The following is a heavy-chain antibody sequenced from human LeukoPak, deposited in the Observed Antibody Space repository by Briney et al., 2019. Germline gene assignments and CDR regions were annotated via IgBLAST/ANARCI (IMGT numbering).Heavy chain of an antibody. CDR2: IIPIFGTA. CDR1: GGTFSSYA. J-gene: IGHJ6*03. Sequence: ASVKVSCKASGGTFSSYAISWVRQASGQGLEWMGGIIPIFGTANYAQKFQGRVTITADESTSTAYMELSSLRSEDTAVYYCARAYSSDWYYYYMDVWGKGTTVTVSS. V-gene: IGHV1-69*13. CDR3: ARAYSSDWYYYYMDV. D-gene: IGHD6-25*01.